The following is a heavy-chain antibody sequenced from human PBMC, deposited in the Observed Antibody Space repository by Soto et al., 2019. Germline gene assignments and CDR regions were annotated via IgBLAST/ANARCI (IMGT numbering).Heavy chain of an antibody. Sequence: PSETLSLTCTVSGGSISSYYWSWIRQPPGKGLEWIGYIYYSGSTNYNPSLKSRVTISVDTSKNQFSLKLNSMTAADTAVYYCARFIYYFDYWGQGTLVTVSS. V-gene: IGHV4-59*08. CDR3: ARFIYYFDY. D-gene: IGHD3-16*02. CDR1: GGSISSYY. CDR2: IYYSGST. J-gene: IGHJ4*02.